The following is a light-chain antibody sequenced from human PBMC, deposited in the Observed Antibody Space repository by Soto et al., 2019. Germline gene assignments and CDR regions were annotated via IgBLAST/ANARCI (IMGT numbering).Light chain of an antibody. CDR3: NSYTTSSSLDV. J-gene: IGLJ1*01. Sequence: QSALTQPASVSGSPGQSITISCTGTSSDIGGYDYVSWYQQYPGKAPKLMIYDVSNRPSGVSDRFSGSKSANTASLTISGLQAEDEADYYCNSYTTSSSLDVFGTGTQLTVL. CDR1: SSDIGGYDY. CDR2: DVS. V-gene: IGLV2-14*01.